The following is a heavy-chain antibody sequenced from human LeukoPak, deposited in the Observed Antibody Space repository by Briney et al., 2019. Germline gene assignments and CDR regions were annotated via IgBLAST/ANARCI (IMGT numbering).Heavy chain of an antibody. Sequence: GESLRLSCAASGFTFSNYALHWVRQAPGKGLEWVSGISVSGGSIYYADSVTGRFTISRDNSKDTLYLQMNSLRVEDTALYYCAKEHSVLTMMRGLDSWGQGTLVTVSS. CDR3: AKEHSVLTMMRGLDS. J-gene: IGHJ4*02. V-gene: IGHV3-23*01. CDR2: ISVSGGSI. CDR1: GFTFSNYA. D-gene: IGHD3-22*01.